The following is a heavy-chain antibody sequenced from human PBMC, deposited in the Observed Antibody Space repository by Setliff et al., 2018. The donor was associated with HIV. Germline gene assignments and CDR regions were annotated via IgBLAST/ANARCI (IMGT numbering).Heavy chain of an antibody. V-gene: IGHV3-15*01. J-gene: IGHJ4*02. Sequence: PGGSLRLSCTASGLTFNNAWMSWVRQAPGKGLEWVGLIKSNSDGATTDYAAPVKGRFTISRDNSKSIAYLQMDSLKTEDTAVYFCTKGARAPDYWGQGSLVTVSS. CDR1: GLTFNNAW. CDR2: IKSNSDGATT. CDR3: TKGARAPDY.